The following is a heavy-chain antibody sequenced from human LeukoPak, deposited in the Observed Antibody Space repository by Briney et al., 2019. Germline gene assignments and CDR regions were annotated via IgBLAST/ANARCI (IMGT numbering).Heavy chain of an antibody. CDR2: SRNKANGYTT. J-gene: IGHJ4*02. CDR3: VRVYSSDWSGSYFDY. V-gene: IGHV3-72*01. Sequence: GGSLRLSCAASGFIFSDYYMDWVRQAPGKGLEWVARSRNKANGYTTQYAASVKGRFTISRDDSRSSLYLQMNSLKTEDRSVYYCVRVYSSDWSGSYFDYWGQGIPVTVSS. CDR1: GFIFSDYY. D-gene: IGHD6-13*01.